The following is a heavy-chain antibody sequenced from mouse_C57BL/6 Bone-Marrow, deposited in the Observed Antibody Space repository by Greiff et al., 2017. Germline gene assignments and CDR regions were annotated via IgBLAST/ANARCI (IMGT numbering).Heavy chain of an antibody. V-gene: IGHV1-42*01. CDR1: GYSFTGYY. D-gene: IGHD1-1*01. J-gene: IGHJ1*03. CDR2: INPSTGGT. Sequence: EVQLQQSGPELVKPGASVKISCKASGYSFTGYYMNWVKQSPEKSLEWIGEINPSTGGTTYNQKFKAKATLTVDKSYSTAYMQLKSLTSEDSAVYYCARAPIYYYGSSWYFDVWGTGTTVTVSS. CDR3: ARAPIYYYGSSWYFDV.